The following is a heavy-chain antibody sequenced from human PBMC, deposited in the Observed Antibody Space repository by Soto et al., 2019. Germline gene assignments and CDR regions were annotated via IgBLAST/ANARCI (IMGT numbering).Heavy chain of an antibody. CDR3: SRRAPEGFDP. CDR1: GGSISRSSYC. CDR2: LCYVGST. J-gene: IGHJ5*02. Sequence: QLQLQESGPGLVKPSETLSLTCTVSGGSISRSSYCWGWIRQPPGKGLEWIGSLCYVGSTYYSPSLKSRVTISVDTSKNQVSLNLSSVTASETAVYYCSRRAPEGFDPWGQGILVSISS. V-gene: IGHV4-39*01.